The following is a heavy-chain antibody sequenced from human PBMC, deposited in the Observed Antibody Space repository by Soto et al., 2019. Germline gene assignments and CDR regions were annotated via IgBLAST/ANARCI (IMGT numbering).Heavy chain of an antibody. V-gene: IGHV1-18*01. Sequence: ASVKVSCKAFGYTFTSYGISWVRQAPGQGLEWMGWISAYNGNTNYAQKLQGRVTMTTDTSTSTAYMELRSLRSDDTAVYYCARSIFGVVTPQGYYFDYWGQGTLVTVSS. J-gene: IGHJ4*02. D-gene: IGHD3-3*01. CDR2: ISAYNGNT. CDR3: ARSIFGVVTPQGYYFDY. CDR1: GYTFTSYG.